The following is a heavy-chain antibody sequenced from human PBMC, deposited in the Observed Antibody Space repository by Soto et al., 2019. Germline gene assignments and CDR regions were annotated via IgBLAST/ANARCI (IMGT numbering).Heavy chain of an antibody. V-gene: IGHV1-69*01. D-gene: IGHD6-13*01. CDR3: VSGPYSSRSYYYYYGMDV. Sequence: QVQLVQSGAEVKKPGSSVKGSCKASGGTFSSYAISWVRQAPGQGLEWMGGIIPIFGTANYAQKFQGRVTITADESTSTAYMELSSVRSGDTAVYYCVSGPYSSRSYYYYYGMDVWGQGTKVTVSS. CDR2: IIPIFGTA. J-gene: IGHJ6*02. CDR1: GGTFSSYA.